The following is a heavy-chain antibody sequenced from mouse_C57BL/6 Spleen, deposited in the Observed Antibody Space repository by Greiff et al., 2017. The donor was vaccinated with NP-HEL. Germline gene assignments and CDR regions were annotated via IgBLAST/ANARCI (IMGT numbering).Heavy chain of an antibody. CDR1: GFTFSDYG. D-gene: IGHD1-1*01. Sequence: EEQVVESGGGLVKPGGSLKLSCAASGFTFSDYGMHWVRQAPEKGLEWVAYISSGSSTIYYADTVKGRFTISRDNAKNTLFLQMTSLRSEDTAMYYCARGTTVVYYYAMDYWGQGTSVTVSS. V-gene: IGHV5-17*01. J-gene: IGHJ4*01. CDR3: ARGTTVVYYYAMDY. CDR2: ISSGSSTI.